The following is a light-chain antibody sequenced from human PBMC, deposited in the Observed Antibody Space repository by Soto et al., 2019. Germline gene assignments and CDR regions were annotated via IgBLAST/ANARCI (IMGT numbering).Light chain of an antibody. CDR1: QTVRNNY. CDR3: QQRSVWPPIT. CDR2: DAS. V-gene: IGKV3-11*01. Sequence: EFVLTQSPGTLSLSPGERATLSCRASQTVRNNYLAWYQQKPGQAPRLLIFDASNRATGIPARFSGSGSGTDFTLTISSLEPEDFAVYYCQQRSVWPPITFGQGTRLEIK. J-gene: IGKJ5*01.